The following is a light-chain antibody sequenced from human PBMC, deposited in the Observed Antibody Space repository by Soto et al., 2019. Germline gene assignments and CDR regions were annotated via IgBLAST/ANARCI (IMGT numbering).Light chain of an antibody. CDR3: QHYHRLSS. CDR2: GAS. CDR1: QSVSTY. J-gene: IGKJ3*01. Sequence: DLQMTQSPSTLSASLGDRVTITCRASQSVSTYLAWYQQKPGEAPKLLIYGASNLQTGVPSRFSGSGSGTEFSLSISSLQPGDFGTYYCQHYHRLSSFGPGTKVEMK. V-gene: IGKV1-5*01.